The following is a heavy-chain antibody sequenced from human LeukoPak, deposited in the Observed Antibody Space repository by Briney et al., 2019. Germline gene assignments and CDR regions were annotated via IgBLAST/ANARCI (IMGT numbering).Heavy chain of an antibody. CDR1: GGSISSYY. CDR3: ARSYCSSASCYAVGAFDI. J-gene: IGHJ3*02. D-gene: IGHD2-2*01. Sequence: PSETLSLTCTVSGGSISSYYWSWIRQPPGKGLEWIGSIYYSGSTYYNPSLQSRVTISVDTSKNQFSLKLSPVTAADTAVYYCARSYCSSASCYAVGAFDIWGQGTMVTVSS. V-gene: IGHV4-59*05. CDR2: IYYSGST.